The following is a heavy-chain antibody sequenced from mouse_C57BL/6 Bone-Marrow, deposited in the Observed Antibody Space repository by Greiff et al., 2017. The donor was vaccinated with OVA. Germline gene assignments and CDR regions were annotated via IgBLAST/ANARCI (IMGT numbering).Heavy chain of an antibody. J-gene: IGHJ2*01. CDR2: ISSGGSYT. CDR3: ARGSSYYFDY. CDR1: GFTFSSYG. Sequence: DVKLVESGGDLVKPGGSLKLSCAASGFTFSSYGMSWVRQTPDQRLEWVATISSGGSYTYYPDSVKGRFTISRDNAKNTLYLQMSSLKSEDTAMYYCARGSSYYFDYWGQGTTLTVSS. V-gene: IGHV5-6*02.